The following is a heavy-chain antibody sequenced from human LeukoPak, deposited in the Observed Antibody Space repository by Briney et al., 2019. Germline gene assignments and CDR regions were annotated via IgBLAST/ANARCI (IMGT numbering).Heavy chain of an antibody. CDR1: GFTFSSYA. V-gene: IGHV3-23*01. D-gene: IGHD3-16*01. CDR3: AKGVGGSSNLRGAFDI. Sequence: PGGSLRLSCAASGFTFSSYAMSWVRQAPGKGLEWVSAISGSGGSTYYADSVKGRFTISRDNSKNTLYLQMNSLRAEDTAVYYCAKGVGGSSNLRGAFDIWGQGTMVTVSS. CDR2: ISGSGGST. J-gene: IGHJ3*02.